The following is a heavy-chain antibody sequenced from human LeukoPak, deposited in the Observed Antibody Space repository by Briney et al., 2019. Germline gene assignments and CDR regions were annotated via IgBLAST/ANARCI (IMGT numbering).Heavy chain of an antibody. J-gene: IGHJ4*02. Sequence: SETLSLTCAVYGGSFSGYYWSWIRRPPGKGLEWIGEINHSGSTFYNPSLTSRVTISVDTSKNQFSLKLTSVTAADTAVYYCARGGDGARLGYWGQGTLVTVSS. V-gene: IGHV4-34*01. D-gene: IGHD3-10*01. CDR1: GGSFSGYY. CDR3: ARGGDGARLGY. CDR2: INHSGST.